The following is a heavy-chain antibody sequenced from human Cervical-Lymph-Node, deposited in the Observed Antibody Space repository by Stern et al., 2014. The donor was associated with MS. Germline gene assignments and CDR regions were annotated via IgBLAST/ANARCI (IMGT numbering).Heavy chain of an antibody. J-gene: IGHJ3*02. D-gene: IGHD3-22*01. CDR3: ARRDYYDTSTYYDDAFDI. CDR2: ISYCGGT. Sequence: QVQLQESGPGLVKASETLSLTCTVSGGSISTYYWTWIRQPPGKGLEWIGDISYCGGTNYSPTLKSRVTLSVDTSKNQFSLKLSSVTAADTAVYYCARRDYYDTSTYYDDAFDIWGQGTMVTVSS. V-gene: IGHV4-59*01. CDR1: GGSISTYY.